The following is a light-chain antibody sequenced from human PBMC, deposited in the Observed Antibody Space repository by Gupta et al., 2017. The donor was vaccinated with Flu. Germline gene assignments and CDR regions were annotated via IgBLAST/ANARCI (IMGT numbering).Light chain of an antibody. V-gene: IGKV3-15*01. CDR3: QHYNTWPFT. CDR1: QSVSSK. CDR2: GAS. J-gene: IGKJ2*01. Sequence: PAALSVSPGESATLSCRASQSVSSKLAWYQRKPGQAPRLLIYGASTRATGIPARFSGSGSGTEFTLTITSLQSEDFAVYYCQHYNTWPFTFGQGTKLEIK.